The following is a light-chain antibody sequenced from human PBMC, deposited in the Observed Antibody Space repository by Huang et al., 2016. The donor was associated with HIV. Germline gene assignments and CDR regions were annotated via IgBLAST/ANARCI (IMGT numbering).Light chain of an antibody. V-gene: IGKV4-1*01. CDR2: WAS. J-gene: IGKJ1*01. CDR1: QRILHTSKNKNF. CDR3: QQYFSTPRT. Sequence: DIVLTQSPDSLTVSLGERATINCKSSQRILHTSKNKNFLSWFQQKPGQPPKLLRHWASTRESGVPDRFSGSGSGTDFTLTINGLQAEDVAVYYCQQYFSTPRTFGQGTRVEIK.